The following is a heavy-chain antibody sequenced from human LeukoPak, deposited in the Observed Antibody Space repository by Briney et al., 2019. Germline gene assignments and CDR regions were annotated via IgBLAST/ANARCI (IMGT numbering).Heavy chain of an antibody. J-gene: IGHJ6*02. D-gene: IGHD3-22*01. CDR1: SGSISSGGYY. Sequence: SETLSLTCTVSSGSISSGGYYWSWIRQHPGKGLEWIGYIYYSGSTYYNPSLKSRVTISVDTSKNQFSLKLSSVTAADTAVYYCAREPPNDSSGYSPYYYYYGMDVWGQGTTVTVSS. V-gene: IGHV4-31*03. CDR2: IYYSGST. CDR3: AREPPNDSSGYSPYYYYYGMDV.